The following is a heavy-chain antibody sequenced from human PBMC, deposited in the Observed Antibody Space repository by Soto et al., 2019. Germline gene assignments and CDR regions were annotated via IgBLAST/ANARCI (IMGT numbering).Heavy chain of an antibody. CDR2: ITSSGSGT. CDR1: GFTFTAYA. CDR3: AKDLRNIGARPWFKCFDD. D-gene: IGHD6-6*01. V-gene: IGHV3-23*01. Sequence: EVQMLESGGGLVQPGGSLRLSCEVSGFTFTAYAMNWVRQAPGKGLGWVAGITSSGSGTFYADSVKGRFTISRDNFSNTLYLELSTVREDDTAVYFCAKDLRNIGARPWFKCFDDWGQGTLVTVSS. J-gene: IGHJ4*02.